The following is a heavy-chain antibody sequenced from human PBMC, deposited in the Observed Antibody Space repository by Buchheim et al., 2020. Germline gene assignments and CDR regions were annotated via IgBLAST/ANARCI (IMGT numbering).Heavy chain of an antibody. CDR1: GGTFSSYA. Sequence: VKKPGSLVKVSCKASGGTFSSYAISWVRQAPGQGLEWMGRIIPILGIANYAQKFQGRVTITADKSTSTAYMELSSLRSEDTAVYYCARGTYDILTDTYYYYGMDVWGQGTT. J-gene: IGHJ6*02. CDR3: ARGTYDILTDTYYYYGMDV. CDR2: IIPILGIA. V-gene: IGHV1-69*04. D-gene: IGHD3-9*01.